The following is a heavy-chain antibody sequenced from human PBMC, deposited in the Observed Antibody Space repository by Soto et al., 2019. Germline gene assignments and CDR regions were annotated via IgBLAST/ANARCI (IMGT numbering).Heavy chain of an antibody. Sequence: SVKVSCKASGGTFSSYAISWVRQAPGQGLEWMGGIIPIFGTANYAQKFQGRVTITADESASTAYMELSSLRSEDTAVYYCARGGYYGSGSYSTKDYYYGMDVWGQGTTVTVSS. V-gene: IGHV1-69*13. J-gene: IGHJ6*02. CDR3: ARGGYYGSGSYSTKDYYYGMDV. CDR1: GGTFSSYA. D-gene: IGHD3-10*01. CDR2: IIPIFGTA.